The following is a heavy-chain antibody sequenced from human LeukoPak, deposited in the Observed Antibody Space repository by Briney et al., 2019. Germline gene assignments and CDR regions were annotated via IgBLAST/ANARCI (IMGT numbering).Heavy chain of an antibody. CDR1: GGTFSSYA. J-gene: IGHJ3*02. V-gene: IGHV1-69*04. D-gene: IGHD3-22*01. CDR3: AKDSAIVALVGSGDAFDI. Sequence: ASVKVSCKASGGTFSSYAISWVRQAPGQGLEWMGRIIPILGIANYAQKFQGRVTITADKSTSTAYMELSSLRSEDTVVYYCAKDSAIVALVGSGDAFDIWGQGTLVTVSS. CDR2: IIPILGIA.